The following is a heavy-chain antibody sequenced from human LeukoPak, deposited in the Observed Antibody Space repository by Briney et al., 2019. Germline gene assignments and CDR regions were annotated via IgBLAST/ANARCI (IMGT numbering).Heavy chain of an antibody. Sequence: PSATVSLTCNVFGVSLRNYLWSWLRRPAGKGLEWIGRFYARGTTYYNPSLRSRVTLSMDTSKNHFSLKLTSVTAADTAVYYCARTHCGGGSCDTFDPWGQGTLVTVSS. CDR3: ARTHCGGGSCDTFDP. D-gene: IGHD2-21*01. CDR2: FYARGTT. V-gene: IGHV4-4*07. J-gene: IGHJ5*02. CDR1: GVSLRNYL.